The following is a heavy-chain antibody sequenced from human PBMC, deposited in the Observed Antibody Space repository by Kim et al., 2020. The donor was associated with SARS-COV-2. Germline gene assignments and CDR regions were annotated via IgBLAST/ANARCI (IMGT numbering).Heavy chain of an antibody. CDR3: ARDHNRYCSSTSCLGEVDY. J-gene: IGHJ4*02. CDR1: GFTFSSYG. V-gene: IGHV3-33*01. Sequence: GGSLRLSCAASGFTFSSYGMHWVRQAPGKGLEWVAVIWYDGSNKYYADSVKGRFTISRDNSKNTLYLQMNSLRAEDTAVYYCARDHNRYCSSTSCLGEVDYWGQGTLVTVSS. CDR2: IWYDGSNK. D-gene: IGHD2-2*01.